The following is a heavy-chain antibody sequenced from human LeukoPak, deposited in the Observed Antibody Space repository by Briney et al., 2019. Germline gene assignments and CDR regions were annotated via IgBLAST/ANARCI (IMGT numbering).Heavy chain of an antibody. Sequence: ASVKVSFKASGHTFTSYYMHWVRQAPGQGLEWMGIINPSGGSTSYAQKFQGRVTMTRDTSTSTVYMELSSLRSEDTAVYYCARWSYDSSGYPNYFDYWGQGTLVTVSS. V-gene: IGHV1-46*01. CDR3: ARWSYDSSGYPNYFDY. CDR2: INPSGGST. CDR1: GHTFTSYY. J-gene: IGHJ4*02. D-gene: IGHD3-22*01.